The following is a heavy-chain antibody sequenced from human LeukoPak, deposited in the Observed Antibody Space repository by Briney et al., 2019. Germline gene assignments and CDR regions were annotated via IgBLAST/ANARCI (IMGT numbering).Heavy chain of an antibody. J-gene: IGHJ4*02. Sequence: SETLSLTCTVSGGSISSYYWSWIRQPAGKGLEWIGRIYTSGSTNYNPSLKSRVTMSVDTSKNQFSLKLSSVTAADTAVYYCPRENDYDFWSGTMGYFDYWGQGTLVTVSS. CDR3: PRENDYDFWSGTMGYFDY. CDR1: GGSISSYY. CDR2: IYTSGST. V-gene: IGHV4-4*07. D-gene: IGHD3-3*01.